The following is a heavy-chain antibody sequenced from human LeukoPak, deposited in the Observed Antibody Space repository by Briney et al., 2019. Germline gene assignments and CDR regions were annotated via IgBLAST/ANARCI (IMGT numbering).Heavy chain of an antibody. J-gene: IGHJ4*02. CDR3: ASSWYPDY. CDR2: ISYDGSNK. V-gene: IGHV3-30*01. CDR1: GFTFSSYA. Sequence: GRSLRLSCAASGFTFSSYAMHWVRQAPGKGLEWVAVISYDGSNKYYADSVKGRFTISRDNSKNTLYLQMNSLRAEDTAVYYCASSWYPDYWGQGTLVTVSS. D-gene: IGHD6-13*01.